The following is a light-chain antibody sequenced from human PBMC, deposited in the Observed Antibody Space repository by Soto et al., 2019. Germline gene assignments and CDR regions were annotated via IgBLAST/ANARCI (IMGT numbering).Light chain of an antibody. CDR2: RAS. V-gene: IGKV1-5*03. J-gene: IGKJ2*01. CDR1: PSVGNW. CDR3: QQYDSHLPT. Sequence: DIQMTQSPSTLSASVGDRVTITCRASPSVGNWLAWYQQKPGKVPKLLIYRASSLESGVPLRFSGSGSGTEFTLTISSLQPDDFATYYCQQYDSHLPTFGQGTKVEIK.